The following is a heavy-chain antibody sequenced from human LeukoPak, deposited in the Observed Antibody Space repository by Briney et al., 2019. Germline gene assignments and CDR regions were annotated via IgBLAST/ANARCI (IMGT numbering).Heavy chain of an antibody. CDR2: ISYDGSNK. V-gene: IGHV3-30-3*02. CDR1: GFTFSSYA. Sequence: GRSLRLSCAASGFTFSSYAMHWVRQAPGKGLEWVAVISYDGSNKYYADSVKGRFTISRDNSKNTLYLQMNSLRAEDTAVYYCAKEDLAYCGGDCYPTLDYWGQGTLVTVSS. CDR3: AKEDLAYCGGDCYPTLDY. D-gene: IGHD2-21*02. J-gene: IGHJ4*02.